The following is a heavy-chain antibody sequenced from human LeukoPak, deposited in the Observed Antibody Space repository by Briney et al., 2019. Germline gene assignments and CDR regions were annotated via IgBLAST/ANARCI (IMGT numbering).Heavy chain of an antibody. CDR1: GGTFSSYA. CDR2: IITIFGTA. V-gene: IGHV1-69*13. D-gene: IGHD2-2*01. CDR3: ARAYSGPYCSGSSTSCLQNYYYMDV. Sequence: EASVKVSCKASGGTFSSYAISWVRQAPGQGLEWMGGIITIFGTANYAQKFQGRVTITADESTSTAYMELSSLRSEDTAVYYCARAYSGPYCSGSSTSCLQNYYYMDVWGKGTTVTISS. J-gene: IGHJ6*03.